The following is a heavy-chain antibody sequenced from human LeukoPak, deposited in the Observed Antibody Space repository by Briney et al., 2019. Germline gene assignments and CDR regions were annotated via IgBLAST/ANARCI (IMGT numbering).Heavy chain of an antibody. J-gene: IGHJ3*02. CDR2: ISGSSSHV. D-gene: IGHD3-22*01. Sequence: GGSLRLSCEASGFSFSIYNMNWVRLAPGKGLEWVSSISGSSSHVWYADSVKGRFTSSRDNAKNSPYLQMSSLRVEDTAVYYCARDQYYSDSSGYPYDIWGQGTMVTVSS. CDR3: ARDQYYSDSSGYPYDI. CDR1: GFSFSIYN. V-gene: IGHV3-21*01.